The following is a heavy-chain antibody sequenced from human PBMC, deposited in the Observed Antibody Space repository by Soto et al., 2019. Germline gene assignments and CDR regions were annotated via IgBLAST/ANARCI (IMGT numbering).Heavy chain of an antibody. D-gene: IGHD4-17*01. V-gene: IGHV3-21*01. Sequence: GGSLRLSCAAAGFTFSSYSMNWVRQAPGKGLEWVSSISSSSSYIYYADSVKGRFTISRDNAKNSLYLQMNSLRAEDTAVYYCARGSGLGDFDYWGQGTLVTVSS. J-gene: IGHJ4*02. CDR2: ISSSSSYI. CDR3: ARGSGLGDFDY. CDR1: GFTFSSYS.